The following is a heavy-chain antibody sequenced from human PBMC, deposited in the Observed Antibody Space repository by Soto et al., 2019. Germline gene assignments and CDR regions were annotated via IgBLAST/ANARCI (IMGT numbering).Heavy chain of an antibody. J-gene: IGHJ4*02. CDR3: ARGNLSFDFDS. V-gene: IGHV3-30*03. CDR2: ISRDGSNS. Sequence: QIQLVESGGGVVQPGGSLRLSCSASGFSFGSFGMHWVRQAPGEGLEWVAFISRDGSNSFYGESVKGRFTLSRDNSRNTVYLQMSNTRDEDTALYYCARGNLSFDFDSWGQGTLVIVSS. CDR1: GFSFGSFG.